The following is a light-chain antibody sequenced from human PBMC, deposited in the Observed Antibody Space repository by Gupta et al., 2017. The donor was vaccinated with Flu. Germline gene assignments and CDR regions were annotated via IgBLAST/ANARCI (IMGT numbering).Light chain of an antibody. CDR1: SSDVGGYNS. Sequence: QSALTQPPTASGSLGQSVTISCTGSSSDVGGYNSVSWYQQHSGKAPKLMIYDLNRRPSGVPVRFSGSRSGNTASLTVSGLQAEDEADYYCSSYAGTNNLVFGGGTRLTVL. V-gene: IGLV2-8*01. CDR3: SSYAGTNNLV. J-gene: IGLJ2*01. CDR2: DLN.